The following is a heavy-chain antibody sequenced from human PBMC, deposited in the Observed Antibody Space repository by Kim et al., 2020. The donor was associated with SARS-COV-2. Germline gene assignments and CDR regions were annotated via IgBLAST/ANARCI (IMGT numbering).Heavy chain of an antibody. CDR1: GISFSSYV. V-gene: IGHV3-23*01. CDR2: ISGSGST. Sequence: GGSLRLSCEASGISFSSYVMNWVRQAPGKGLEWVSAISGSGSTNYADSVKGRFTISRDNSKSTLYLQMNSLRVEDTAVYYCAERNRGDYSNYLDYWGQGTLDTVSS. J-gene: IGHJ4*02. CDR3: AERNRGDYSNYLDY. D-gene: IGHD4-4*01.